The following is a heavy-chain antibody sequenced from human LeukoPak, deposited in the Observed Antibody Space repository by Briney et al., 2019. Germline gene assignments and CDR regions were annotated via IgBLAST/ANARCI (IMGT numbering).Heavy chain of an antibody. CDR2: ISYSGYT. CDR3: ARDDYYDSVGYYSGFDY. CDR1: GGSISSYY. D-gene: IGHD3-22*01. V-gene: IGHV4-59*01. J-gene: IGHJ4*02. Sequence: SETLSLTCTVSGGSISSYYWNWIRQPPGKGLEGIGYISYSGYTYYNPSLKSRVTISLDTSKNQFSLKLSSVTAADTAVYYCARDDYYDSVGYYSGFDYWGQGTLVTVSS.